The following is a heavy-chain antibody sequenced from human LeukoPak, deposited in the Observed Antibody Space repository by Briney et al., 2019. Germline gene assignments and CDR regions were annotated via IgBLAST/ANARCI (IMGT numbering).Heavy chain of an antibody. V-gene: IGHV4-39*01. CDR3: ARVIAVAGYTVPH. Sequence: SETLPLTCTVSGGSISSSSYYWGWIRQPPGKGLERIGSIYYSGSTYYNPSLKSRVTISVDTSKNQFSLKLSSVTAADTAVYYCARVIAVAGYTVPHWGQGTLVTVSS. D-gene: IGHD6-19*01. CDR2: IYYSGST. J-gene: IGHJ4*02. CDR1: GGSISSSSYY.